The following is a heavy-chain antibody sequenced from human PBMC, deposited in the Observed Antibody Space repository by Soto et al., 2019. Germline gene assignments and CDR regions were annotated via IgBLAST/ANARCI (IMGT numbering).Heavy chain of an antibody. CDR1: GFTFSSYA. V-gene: IGHV3-30-3*01. CDR2: LSYDGNIY. Sequence: GGSLRLSCAASGFTFSSYAMHWIRQAPGKGLEWVAILSYDGNIYSYADSVKGRFTVSRDNSMSTLHLQMNSLRAEDTAVYYCARDIFASGSYRFFDYWGQGTPVTVSS. D-gene: IGHD3-10*01. CDR3: ARDIFASGSYRFFDY. J-gene: IGHJ4*02.